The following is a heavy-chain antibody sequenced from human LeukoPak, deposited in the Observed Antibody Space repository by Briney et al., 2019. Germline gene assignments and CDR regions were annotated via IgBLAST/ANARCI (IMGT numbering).Heavy chain of an antibody. CDR3: AKDPVDIVVVVAANPDDY. D-gene: IGHD2-15*01. Sequence: GGSLRLSCAVSGFTFSSYAMSWVRQAPGKGLEWVSAISGSGGSTYYADSVKGRFTISRDNSKNTLYLQMNSLRAEDTAVYYCAKDPVDIVVVVAANPDDYWGQGTLVTVSS. V-gene: IGHV3-23*01. CDR2: ISGSGGST. CDR1: GFTFSSYA. J-gene: IGHJ4*02.